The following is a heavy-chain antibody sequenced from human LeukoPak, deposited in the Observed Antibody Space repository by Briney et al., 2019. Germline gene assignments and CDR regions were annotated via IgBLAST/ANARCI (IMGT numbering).Heavy chain of an antibody. D-gene: IGHD4-17*01. Sequence: ASVKVSCKTSGYTFDNYAINWVRQAPGQGLEWMGWINTNTGNPTNAQGFTGRFVFSLDTFVRTAYLQISSLKTEDTAVYYCARSNNDGDYLGVGFGYWGQGTLVTVSS. V-gene: IGHV7-4-1*02. CDR3: ARSNNDGDYLGVGFGY. CDR2: INTNTGNP. CDR1: GYTFDNYA. J-gene: IGHJ4*02.